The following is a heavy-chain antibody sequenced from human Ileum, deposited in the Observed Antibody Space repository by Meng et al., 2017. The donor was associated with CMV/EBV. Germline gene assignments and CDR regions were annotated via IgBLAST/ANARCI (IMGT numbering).Heavy chain of an antibody. Sequence: QVQLVESGAEVKKPGASVKVSCKASGYTFTDFYIQWVRQAPGQGLEWMGWINPKSGGTIYAQKFQGRVTMTRDTSISTVYMELNRLRSDDTAMYFCARDFWSGSSDYFDYWGQGTLVTVSS. V-gene: IGHV1-2*02. J-gene: IGHJ4*02. CDR2: INPKSGGT. D-gene: IGHD3-3*01. CDR1: GYTFTDFY. CDR3: ARDFWSGSSDYFDY.